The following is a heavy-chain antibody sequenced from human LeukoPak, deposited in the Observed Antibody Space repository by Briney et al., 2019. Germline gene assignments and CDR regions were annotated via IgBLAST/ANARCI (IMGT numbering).Heavy chain of an antibody. CDR3: ARAPIDGSWYVAGMDV. V-gene: IGHV4-34*01. CDR2: IHLSRST. CDR1: GGSFSGYY. D-gene: IGHD6-13*01. Sequence: SETLSLTCAVYGGSFSGYYWSWIRQPPGKGLEWMGEIHLSRSTNYNPCINNRVTISVDTSNKRFSLNLSSVAAADTAVYYCARAPIDGSWYVAGMDVWGEGTTVTVSS. J-gene: IGHJ6*04.